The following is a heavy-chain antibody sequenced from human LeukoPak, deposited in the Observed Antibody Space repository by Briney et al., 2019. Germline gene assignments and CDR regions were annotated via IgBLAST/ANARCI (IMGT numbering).Heavy chain of an antibody. J-gene: IGHJ4*02. CDR1: GFTFSNYA. CDR3: AKDGDMLTNYYVHEYDY. V-gene: IGHV3-30*18. D-gene: IGHD3-9*01. Sequence: SGGSLRLSCAVSGFTFSNYAIHWVRQAPGKGLEWVAVISYDGSNKYYADSVKGRFTISRDNSKNTLYLQIHSLRAEDTAVYYCAKDGDMLTNYYVHEYDYWGQGTLVTVSS. CDR2: ISYDGSNK.